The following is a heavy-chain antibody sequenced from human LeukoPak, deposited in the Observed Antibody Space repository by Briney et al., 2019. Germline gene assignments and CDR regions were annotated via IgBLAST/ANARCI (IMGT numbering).Heavy chain of an antibody. J-gene: IGHJ5*02. CDR3: AREGAVPGIDP. D-gene: IGHD3-16*01. CDR1: GYSITSGFS. CDR2: ISRSGST. V-gene: IGHV4-38-2*02. Sequence: KPSETLSLTCAIFGYSITSGFSWGWIRQPPGKGLGWIGTISRSGSTDYKSTLESRLTISMDTSKNQFSLRLTSATAADTAVYFCAREGAVPGIDPWGQGTLVTVSS.